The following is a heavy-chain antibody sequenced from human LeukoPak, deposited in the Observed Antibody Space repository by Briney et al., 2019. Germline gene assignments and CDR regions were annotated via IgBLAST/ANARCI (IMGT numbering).Heavy chain of an antibody. J-gene: IGHJ3*02. CDR2: IVPIFGTA. CDR1: GGTFSSYA. Sequence: ASVKVSCKASGGTFSSYAISWVRQAPGQGLEWMGGIVPIFGTANYAQKFQGRVTITADKSTSTAYMELSSLRSEYTAVHYCARFHDILDAFDIWGQGTMVTVSS. D-gene: IGHD3-22*01. V-gene: IGHV1-69*06. CDR3: ARFHDILDAFDI.